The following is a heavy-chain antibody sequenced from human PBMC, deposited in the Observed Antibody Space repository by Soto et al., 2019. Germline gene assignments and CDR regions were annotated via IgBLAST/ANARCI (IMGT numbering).Heavy chain of an antibody. J-gene: IGHJ4*02. CDR1: GGTFSSYA. CDR3: ARAIAYCGGDCYSVFNY. V-gene: IGHV1-69*06. D-gene: IGHD2-21*02. CDR2: ITPIFGTA. Sequence: GASVKVSCKASGGTFSSYAISWVRQAPGQGLEWMGGITPIFGTANYAQKFQGRVTITADKSTSTAYMELSSLRSEDTAVYYCARAIAYCGGDCYSVFNYWGQGTLVTVSS.